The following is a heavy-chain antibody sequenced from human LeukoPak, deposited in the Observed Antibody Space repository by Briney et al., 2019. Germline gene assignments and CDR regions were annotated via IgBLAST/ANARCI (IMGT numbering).Heavy chain of an antibody. CDR2: ISSGSTYV. D-gene: IGHD6-6*01. V-gene: IGHV3-21*01. Sequence: GGSLRLSCAASGFTFSSYSMNWVRQAPGKGLEWVSSISSGSTYVYYADSVQGRFTISRDNAQSSMYLQMNSLRAEDTAVYYCGRVGGRSKAAKGDAFDVWGQGTMVVVSS. CDR3: GRVGGRSKAAKGDAFDV. CDR1: GFTFSSYS. J-gene: IGHJ3*01.